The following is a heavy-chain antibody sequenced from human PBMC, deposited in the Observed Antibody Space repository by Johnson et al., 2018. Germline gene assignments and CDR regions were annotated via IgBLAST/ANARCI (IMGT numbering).Heavy chain of an antibody. J-gene: IGHJ3*02. CDR3: ARPHWEDNI. CDR1: GFTFSSYW. CDR2: INQDETKK. V-gene: IGHV3-7*01. D-gene: IGHD7-27*01. Sequence: QRVESGGGLVQPGRSMRLSWAASGFTFSSYWMSWARQAPGQGLEWVANINQDETKKYYVDFVNGRFTIARDTAKNPLYLQMNRLRAEDTAVYYCARPHWEDNIWGQGTMVTVSS.